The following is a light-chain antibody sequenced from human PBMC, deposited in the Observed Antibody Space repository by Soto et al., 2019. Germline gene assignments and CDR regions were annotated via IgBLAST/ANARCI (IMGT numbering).Light chain of an antibody. J-gene: IGKJ1*01. V-gene: IGKV3-20*01. CDR2: GAS. Sequence: EIVLTQSPGTLSLSPGERAILSCRASQSVSSSYLAWYRQKPGQAPSLLIYGASSRATGIPDRFSGSGSGTDFTLTISRLEPEDFAVYYCQQYGSSLRTFGQGTKVEMK. CDR1: QSVSSSY. CDR3: QQYGSSLRT.